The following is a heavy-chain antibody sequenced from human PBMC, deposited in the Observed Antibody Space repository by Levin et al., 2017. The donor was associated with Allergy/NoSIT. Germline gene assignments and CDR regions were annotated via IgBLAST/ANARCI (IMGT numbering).Heavy chain of an antibody. CDR2: INHSGST. Sequence: SETLSLTCAVYGGSFSGYYWSWIRQPPGKGLEWIGEINHSGSTNYNPPLKSRVTISVDTSKNQFSLKLSSVTAADTAVYYCARVRITMVRGASLRYMDVWGKGTTVTVSS. J-gene: IGHJ6*03. CDR1: GGSFSGYY. V-gene: IGHV4-34*01. D-gene: IGHD3-10*01. CDR3: ARVRITMVRGASLRYMDV.